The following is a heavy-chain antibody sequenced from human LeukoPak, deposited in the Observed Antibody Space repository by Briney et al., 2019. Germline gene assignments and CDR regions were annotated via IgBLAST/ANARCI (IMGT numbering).Heavy chain of an antibody. Sequence: GASVKVSCKASGYTFTSYGISWVRQAPGQGLEWMGWISAYNGNTNYAQKLQGRVTMTTDTSTSTAYMELRSLRSDDTAVYYCARDWANYDILTGYYVHYYYYGMDVWGQGTTVTVSS. CDR3: ARDWANYDILTGYYVHYYYYGMDV. J-gene: IGHJ6*02. V-gene: IGHV1-18*01. CDR1: GYTFTSYG. D-gene: IGHD3-9*01. CDR2: ISAYNGNT.